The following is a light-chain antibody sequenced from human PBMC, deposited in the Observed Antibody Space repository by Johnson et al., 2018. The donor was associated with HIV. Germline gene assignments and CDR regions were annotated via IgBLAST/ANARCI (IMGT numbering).Light chain of an antibody. CDR1: SSNIGNNY. CDR2: ENN. Sequence: SVLTQPPSVSAAPGQKVTISCSGSSSNIGNNYVSWYQQLPGTAPKLLIYENNKRPSGIPDRFSGSKSATSATLGIIGLQTGDEADYYCGTWDTSLSAGVFGPGTKVTVL. CDR3: GTWDTSLSAGV. J-gene: IGLJ1*01. V-gene: IGLV1-51*02.